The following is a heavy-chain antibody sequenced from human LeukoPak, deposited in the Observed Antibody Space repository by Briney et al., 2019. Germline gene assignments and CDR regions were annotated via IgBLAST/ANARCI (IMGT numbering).Heavy chain of an antibody. J-gene: IGHJ2*01. CDR2: ISWNSGSI. D-gene: IGHD3-22*01. V-gene: IGHV3-9*01. Sequence: PGGSLRLSCAASGFTFDDYAMHWVRQAPGKGLEWVSGISWNSGSIGYADSVKGRFTISRDNAKNSLYLQMNSLRAEDTALYYCAKGVDSSSLWYFDLWGRGTLVTVSS. CDR3: AKGVDSSSLWYFDL. CDR1: GFTFDDYA.